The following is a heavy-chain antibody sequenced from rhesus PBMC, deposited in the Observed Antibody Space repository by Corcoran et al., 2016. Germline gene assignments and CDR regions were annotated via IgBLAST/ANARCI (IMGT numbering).Heavy chain of an antibody. CDR3: AGRIVGATLDY. CDR2: IGGSSGST. CDR1: GYSISSGYG. Sequence: QVQLQESGPGLVKPSETLSLTCAVSGYSISSGYGWSWIRQPTGKGLGWIGYIGGSSGSTNYNPSLKSRVTISKDTSKNQFSLKLSSVTAADTAVYYCAGRIVGATLDYWGQGVLVTVSS. D-gene: IGHD1-44*02. J-gene: IGHJ4*01. V-gene: IGHV4-127*01.